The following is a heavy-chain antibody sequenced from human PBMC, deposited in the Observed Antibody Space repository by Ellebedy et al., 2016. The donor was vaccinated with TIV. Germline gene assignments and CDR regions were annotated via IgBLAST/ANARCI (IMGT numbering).Heavy chain of an antibody. J-gene: IGHJ6*02. CDR2: IIPIFGTA. D-gene: IGHD3-10*01. V-gene: IGHV1-69*13. Sequence: SVKVSXXASGGTFSSYAISWVRQAPGQGLEWMGGIIPIFGTANYAQKFQGRVTITADESTSTAYMELSSLRSEDTAVYYCGLWFGELSYHYYYYGMDVWGQGTTVTVSS. CDR1: GGTFSSYA. CDR3: GLWFGELSYHYYYYGMDV.